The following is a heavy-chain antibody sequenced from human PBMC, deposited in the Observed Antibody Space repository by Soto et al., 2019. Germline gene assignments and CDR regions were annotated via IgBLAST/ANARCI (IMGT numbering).Heavy chain of an antibody. J-gene: IGHJ4*02. CDR3: ARDREGSGYLFDY. D-gene: IGHD3-22*01. CDR1: GGSISSGGYY. CDR2: IYYSGST. V-gene: IGHV4-31*03. Sequence: SETLSLTCTVSGGSISSGGYYWSWIRQHPGKGLEWIGYIYYSGSTYYNPSLKSRVTISVDTSKNQFSLKLSSVTAADTAVYSCARDREGSGYLFDYWGQGTLVTVSS.